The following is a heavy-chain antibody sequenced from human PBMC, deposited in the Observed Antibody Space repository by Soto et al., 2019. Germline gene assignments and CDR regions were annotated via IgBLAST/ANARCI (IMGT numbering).Heavy chain of an antibody. Sequence: GGSLRLSCAASGFTFSTFVMTWVRQVPGEGLEWVSSITGSGKSAYYADSVKGRVTISRDNSKNTVYLQMNSLRADDTAVYHCATDGSYAQKVWRQGTTVTVSS. CDR3: ATDGSYAQKV. CDR1: GFTFSTFV. CDR2: ITGSGKSA. D-gene: IGHD2-2*01. J-gene: IGHJ6*02. V-gene: IGHV3-23*01.